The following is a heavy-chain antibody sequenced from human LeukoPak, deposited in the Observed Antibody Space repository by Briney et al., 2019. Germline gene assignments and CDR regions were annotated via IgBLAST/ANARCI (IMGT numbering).Heavy chain of an antibody. CDR1: GFTFSNYA. CDR3: TSSIAAAGNYYYGMDV. D-gene: IGHD6-13*01. J-gene: IGHJ6*02. V-gene: IGHV3-73*01. CDR2: IRSKANSYAT. Sequence: GGSLRLSCAASGFTFSNYAMSWVRQASGKGLEWVGRIRSKANSYATAYAASVKGRFTISRDDSKNTAYLQMNSLKTEDTAVYYCTSSIAAAGNYYYGMDVWGQGTTVTVSS.